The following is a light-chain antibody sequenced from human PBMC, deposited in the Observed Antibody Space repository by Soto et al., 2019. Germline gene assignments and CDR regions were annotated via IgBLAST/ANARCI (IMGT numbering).Light chain of an antibody. CDR1: QSISSW. Sequence: DIQMTQSPSTLSASVGDRVTITCRASQSISSWLAWYQQKPGKAPKLLIYDASSLESGVPSRFSGSGSGTVFTLTISSLQPDDFATYYCQQYNSPGTFGQGTKVEIK. V-gene: IGKV1-5*01. CDR3: QQYNSPGT. CDR2: DAS. J-gene: IGKJ1*01.